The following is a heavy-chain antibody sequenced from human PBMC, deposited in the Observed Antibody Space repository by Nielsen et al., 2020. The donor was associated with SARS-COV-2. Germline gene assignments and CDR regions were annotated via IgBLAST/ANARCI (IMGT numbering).Heavy chain of an antibody. Sequence: GESLKISCAASGFIFSYNAMSWVRQAPGKGLEWVSGISGSGGSTYYADSVTGRFTISRDNAGNTLYLQMNSLGAEDTAVYYCACRRDGYNYDTFWGQGTLVTVSS. V-gene: IGHV3-23*01. CDR1: GFIFSYNA. CDR2: ISGSGGST. D-gene: IGHD5-24*01. CDR3: ACRRDGYNYDTF. J-gene: IGHJ4*02.